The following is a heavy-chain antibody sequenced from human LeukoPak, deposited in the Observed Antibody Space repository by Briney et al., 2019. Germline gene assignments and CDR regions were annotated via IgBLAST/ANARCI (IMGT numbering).Heavy chain of an antibody. CDR3: AKRGVVIRVFLVGFHKEAYYFDS. J-gene: IGHJ4*02. Sequence: GGSLRLSCAVSGITLSNYGMSWVRQAPGKGLEWVAGLSSSGGGTSYADSVQGRFTISRDNPKNTLYLQMNSLRAEDTAVYFCAKRGVVIRVFLVGFHKEAYYFDSWGQGALVTVSS. V-gene: IGHV3-23*01. CDR2: LSSSGGGT. D-gene: IGHD3-10*01. CDR1: GITLSNYG.